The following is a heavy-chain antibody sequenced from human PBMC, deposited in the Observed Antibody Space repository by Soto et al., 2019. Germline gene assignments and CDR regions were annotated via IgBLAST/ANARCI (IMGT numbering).Heavy chain of an antibody. CDR2: ISGSGGST. CDR3: AKDHVAVAGTIDY. V-gene: IGHV3-23*01. CDR1: GFTFSSYA. J-gene: IGHJ4*02. Sequence: EVQLLESGGGLVQPGGSLRLSCAASGFTFSSYAMSWVRQAPGKGLEWVSAISGSGGSTYYADSVKGRFTISRDNSKXXLYLQMNSLRAGDTAVYYCAKDHVAVAGTIDYWGQGTLVTVSS. D-gene: IGHD6-19*01.